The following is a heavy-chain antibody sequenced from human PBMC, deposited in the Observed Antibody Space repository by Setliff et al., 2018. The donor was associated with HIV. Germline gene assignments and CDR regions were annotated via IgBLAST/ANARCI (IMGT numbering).Heavy chain of an antibody. J-gene: IGHJ4*02. D-gene: IGHD5-18*01. Sequence: SETLSLTCAVSGYSIRSHYWSWIRQPPGKGLEWIGSIYYTGSTNHNPSLKSRVTISVDTSKNQFSLKLSSVAAADTAVYYCARIDTAMVLDYWGQGTLVTVSS. CDR3: ARIDTAMVLDY. CDR2: IYYTGST. CDR1: GYSIRSHY. V-gene: IGHV4-59*11.